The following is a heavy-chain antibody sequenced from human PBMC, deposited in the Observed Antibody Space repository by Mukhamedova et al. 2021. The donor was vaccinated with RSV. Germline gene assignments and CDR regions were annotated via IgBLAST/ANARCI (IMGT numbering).Heavy chain of an antibody. CDR2: IYPGDSDT. CDR3: ASPRGRLLQLGDAFYI. J-gene: IGHJ3*02. D-gene: IGHD5-24*01. V-gene: IGHV5-51*01. Sequence: IGWVRQMPGKGLEWMGIIYPGDSDTRYSPSFQGQVTISADKSISTAYLQWSSLKASDTAMYYCASPRGRLLQLGDAFYIWGQVT.